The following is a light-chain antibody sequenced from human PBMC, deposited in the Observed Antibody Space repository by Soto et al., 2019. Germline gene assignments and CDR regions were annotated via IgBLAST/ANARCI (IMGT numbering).Light chain of an antibody. CDR3: LQHYNSPQT. Sequence: DIQMTQSPSSLSASVGDRVTITCRASQGIRTDLVWYQQKPGKAPKRLIYGASSLQSGVPSRFSGSGSGTEFTLTVSSLQPEDFATYYCLQHYNSPQTFGPWTTVEIK. V-gene: IGKV1-17*01. CDR1: QGIRTD. CDR2: GAS. J-gene: IGKJ1*01.